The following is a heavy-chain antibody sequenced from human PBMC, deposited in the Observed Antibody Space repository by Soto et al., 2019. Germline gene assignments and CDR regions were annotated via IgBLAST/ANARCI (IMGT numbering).Heavy chain of an antibody. V-gene: IGHV3-7*01. CDR2: IHQDGNEK. J-gene: IGHJ6*02. Sequence: GGSLRLSCAASRFTFSTYWMTWVRQTPGKGLEWVANIHQDGNEKYYMDSVKGRFTISRDNAKNSLYLQMTSLRAEDAAVYYCAGGNALDVWGQGTTVTVSS. CDR3: AGGNALDV. CDR1: RFTFSTYW.